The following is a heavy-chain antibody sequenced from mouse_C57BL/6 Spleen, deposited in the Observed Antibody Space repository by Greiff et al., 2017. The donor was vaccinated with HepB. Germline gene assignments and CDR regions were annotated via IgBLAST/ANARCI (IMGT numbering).Heavy chain of an antibody. J-gene: IGHJ3*01. D-gene: IGHD2-3*01. V-gene: IGHV1-64*01. Sequence: QVQLQQPGAELVKPGASVKLSCKASGYTFTSYWMHWVKQRPGQGLEWIGMIHPNSGSTNYNEKFKSKATLTVDKSSSTAYMQLSSMTSGDAAVFCGARCGGLLAWFAYWSQGTLVTVSA. CDR3: ARCGGLLAWFAY. CDR2: IHPNSGST. CDR1: GYTFTSYW.